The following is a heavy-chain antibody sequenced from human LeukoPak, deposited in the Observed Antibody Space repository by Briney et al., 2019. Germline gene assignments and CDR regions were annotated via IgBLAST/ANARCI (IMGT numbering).Heavy chain of an antibody. CDR1: GGTFSSYA. J-gene: IGHJ4*02. D-gene: IGHD6-13*01. CDR3: ATRNSIAAADPFDY. V-gene: IGHV1-69*04. Sequence: ASVKVSCKASGGTFSSYAISWVRQAPGQGLEWMGRIIPILGIANYAQKFQGRVTITADKSTSTAYMELSSLRSEDTAVYYCATRNSIAAADPFDYWGQGTLVTVSS. CDR2: IIPILGIA.